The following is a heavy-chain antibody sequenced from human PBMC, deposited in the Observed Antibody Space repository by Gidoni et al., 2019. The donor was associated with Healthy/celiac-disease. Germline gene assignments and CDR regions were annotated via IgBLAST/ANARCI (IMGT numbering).Heavy chain of an antibody. V-gene: IGHV3-9*01. CDR1: GFTFDDYA. CDR3: AKDSSSWTGGFDY. CDR2: ISWNSGSI. J-gene: IGHJ4*02. D-gene: IGHD6-13*01. Sequence: EVQLVESGGGLVQLGRSLRLSCAASGFTFDDYAMHWVRQAPGKGLEWVSGISWNSGSIGYADSVKGRFTISRDNAKNSLYLQMNSLRAEDTALYYCAKDSSSWTGGFDYWGQGTLVTVSS.